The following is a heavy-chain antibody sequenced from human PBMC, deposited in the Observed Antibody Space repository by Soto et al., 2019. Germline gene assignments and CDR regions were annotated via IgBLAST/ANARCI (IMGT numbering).Heavy chain of an antibody. CDR2: MNPNSGNT. J-gene: IGHJ3*02. CDR1: GYTFTSYD. Sequence: QVQLVQSGAEVKKPGASVKVSCKASGYTFTSYDINWVRQATGQGLEWMGWMNPNSGNTGYAQKFQGRVTMTRNTXXSXAXXELSSLRSEDTAVYYCARTTAPHYYYARIHDAFDIWGQGTMVTVSS. V-gene: IGHV1-8*01. CDR3: ARTTAPHYYYARIHDAFDI. D-gene: IGHD3-10*02.